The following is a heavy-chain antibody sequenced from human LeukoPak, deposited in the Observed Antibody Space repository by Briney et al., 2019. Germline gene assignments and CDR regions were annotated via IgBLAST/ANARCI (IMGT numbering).Heavy chain of an antibody. J-gene: IGHJ4*02. Sequence: ASVKVSCKASGYTFTSYGISWVGQAPGQGGEGMGWMSAYNGKTNYAQKLQGRVTITTETSTSTAYMELRSLRSDDTVVYYCATGEEYYYGSGSLSAFDYWGQGTLVTVSS. D-gene: IGHD3-10*01. V-gene: IGHV1-18*01. CDR2: MSAYNGKT. CDR1: GYTFTSYG. CDR3: ATGEEYYYGSGSLSAFDY.